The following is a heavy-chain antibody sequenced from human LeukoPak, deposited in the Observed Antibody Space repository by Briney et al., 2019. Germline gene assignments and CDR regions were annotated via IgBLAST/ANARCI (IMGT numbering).Heavy chain of an antibody. CDR1: RGTFTSYT. V-gene: IGHV1-69*02. D-gene: IGHD5-24*01. Sequence: SVKLSCKASRGTFTSYTISWVRHAPGQGLEWRGRIIPILVIANYAQKFQGRVTITADKSTSTAYMELSSLRSEDTAVYYCARRGLQTYYGMDVWGQGTTVTVSS. J-gene: IGHJ6*02. CDR2: IIPILVIA. CDR3: ARRGLQTYYGMDV.